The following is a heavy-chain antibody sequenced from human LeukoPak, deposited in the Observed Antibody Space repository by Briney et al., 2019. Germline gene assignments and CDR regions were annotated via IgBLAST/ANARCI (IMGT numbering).Heavy chain of an antibody. CDR2: IIPIFGTA. V-gene: IGHV1-69*05. Sequence: ASVKVSCKASGGTFSSYAISWVRQAPGQGLEWMGRIIPIFGTANYAQKFQGRVTITTDESTSTAYMELSSLRSEDTAVYYCARGEGYCSGGSCLVDYWGQETLVTVSS. CDR1: GGTFSSYA. CDR3: ARGEGYCSGGSCLVDY. D-gene: IGHD2-15*01. J-gene: IGHJ4*02.